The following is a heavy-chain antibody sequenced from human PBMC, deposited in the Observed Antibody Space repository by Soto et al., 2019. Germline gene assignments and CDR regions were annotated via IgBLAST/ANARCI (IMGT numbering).Heavy chain of an antibody. Sequence: LRLSCAASGFTFSSYGMHWVRQAPGKGLEWVAVIWYDGSNKFYADSVKGRFTISRDNSKNTLYLQMNSLRAEDTAVYYCARDGGDYDFWNGYYFDYWGQGTLVTVSS. CDR1: GFTFSSYG. V-gene: IGHV3-33*01. D-gene: IGHD3-3*01. J-gene: IGHJ4*02. CDR2: IWYDGSNK. CDR3: ARDGGDYDFWNGYYFDY.